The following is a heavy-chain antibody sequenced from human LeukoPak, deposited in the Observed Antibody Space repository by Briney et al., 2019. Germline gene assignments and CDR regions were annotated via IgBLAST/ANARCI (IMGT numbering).Heavy chain of an antibody. CDR2: IQYDGGKE. V-gene: IGHV3-30*02. Sequence: GGSLRLSCAASGFTFSSYGMHWVRQAPGKGLEWVAFIQYDGGKEYYADSVKGRFTISRDNSKNTLYLQMNSLRAEDTAVYYCAKGYYGSGSADVWGKGTTVTISS. CDR1: GFTFSSYG. D-gene: IGHD3-10*01. J-gene: IGHJ6*04. CDR3: AKGYYGSGSADV.